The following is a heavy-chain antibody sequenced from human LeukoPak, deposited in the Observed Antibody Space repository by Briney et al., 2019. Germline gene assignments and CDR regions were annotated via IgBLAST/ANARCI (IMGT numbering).Heavy chain of an antibody. CDR3: ASSSGSYGGLDY. CDR1: GDSISYFY. J-gene: IGHJ4*02. Sequence: SETLSLTCSVSGDSISYFYWSWIRQAAGKGLEWIGRIYNSGSTDYNASLKSRVTISVDKSKNQFSLKLSSVTAADTAVYYCASSSGSYGGLDYWGQGTLVTVSS. V-gene: IGHV4-4*07. CDR2: IYNSGST. D-gene: IGHD1-26*01.